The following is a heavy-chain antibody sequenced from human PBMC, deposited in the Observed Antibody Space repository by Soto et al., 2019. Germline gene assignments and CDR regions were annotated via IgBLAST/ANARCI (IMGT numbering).Heavy chain of an antibody. Sequence: ASVKVSCKASGGTFSSYTISWVRQAPGQGLEWMGRIIPILGIANYAQKFQGRVTITADKSTSTAYMELSSLRSEDTAVYYCARTGYSGYDGIDYWGQGTLVTVSS. CDR3: ARTGYSGYDGIDY. CDR2: IIPILGIA. D-gene: IGHD5-12*01. V-gene: IGHV1-69*02. CDR1: GGTFSSYT. J-gene: IGHJ4*02.